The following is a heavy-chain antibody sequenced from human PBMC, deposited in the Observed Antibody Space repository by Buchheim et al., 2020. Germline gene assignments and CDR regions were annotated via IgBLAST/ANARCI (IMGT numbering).Heavy chain of an antibody. J-gene: IGHJ4*02. D-gene: IGHD3-22*01. CDR1: GFTFSMYA. CDR2: ISSSGSTI. CDR3: ARDESRYYYDSSGYYNLDY. V-gene: IGHV3-48*04. Sequence: EVQLLESGGGLVQPGGSLRLSCAASGFTFSMYAMTWVRLAPGKGLEWVSYISSSGSTIYYADSVKGRFTISRDNAKNSLYLQMNSLRAEDTAVYYCARDESRYYYDSSGYYNLDYWGQGTL.